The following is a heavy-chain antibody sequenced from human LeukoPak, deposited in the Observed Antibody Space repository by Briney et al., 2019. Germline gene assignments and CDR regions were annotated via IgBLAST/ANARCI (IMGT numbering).Heavy chain of an antibody. D-gene: IGHD2-8*01. CDR1: GYTFTSYY. CDR2: IDPSGAGI. CDR3: AREGCTNGVCYVDY. V-gene: IGHV1-46*01. J-gene: IGHJ4*02. Sequence: ASVTVSCKASGYTFTSYYIYWVRQAPGQGLEWMGIIDPSGAGISYAQKFQGRVTMTRDTSTSTVYMELSSLRSEDTAVYYCAREGCTNGVCYVDYWGQGTLVTVSS.